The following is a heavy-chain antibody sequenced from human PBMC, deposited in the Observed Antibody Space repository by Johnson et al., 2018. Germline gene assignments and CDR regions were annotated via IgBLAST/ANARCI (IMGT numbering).Heavy chain of an antibody. J-gene: IGHJ6*02. Sequence: QVQLQESGPGLVKPSQTLSLTCTVSGGSISSSNYYWGWIRQTPGKGLEWIGSIYYHGNTFYNPSLESRVPISLDTSKSQFSLTLTSVTAADTALFYCASHPPLFWRGYGLDVWGQGTTVTVSS. CDR2: IYYHGNT. CDR3: ASHPPLFWRGYGLDV. CDR1: GGSISSSNYY. V-gene: IGHV4-39*01. D-gene: IGHD3-3*01.